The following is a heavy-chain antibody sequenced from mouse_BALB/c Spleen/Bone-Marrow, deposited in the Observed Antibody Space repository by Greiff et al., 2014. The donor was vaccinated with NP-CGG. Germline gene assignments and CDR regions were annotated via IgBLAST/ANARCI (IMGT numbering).Heavy chain of an antibody. J-gene: IGHJ3*01. V-gene: IGHV2-3*01. D-gene: IGHD3-3*01. CDR1: GFSLTNYG. Sequence: QVQLQQSGPGLVAPSQSLSITCTVSGFSLTNYGISWVRQPPGKGLEWLGVIWGDGNTNYHSALISRLSISKDNSKSQVLLKLNSLQTDDTATYYCRGGPWFAYWGQGTLVTVSA. CDR2: IWGDGNT. CDR3: RGGPWFAY.